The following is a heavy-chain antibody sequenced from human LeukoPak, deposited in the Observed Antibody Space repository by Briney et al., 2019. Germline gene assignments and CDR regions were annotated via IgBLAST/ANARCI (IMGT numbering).Heavy chain of an antibody. CDR2: IYYSGST. Sequence: SETLSLTCTVSGGSISSSSYYWGWLRQPPGKGLEWIGSIYYSGSTYYNPSIKSRVTISVDTSKNQFSLKLSSVTAADTAVYYCARDGAVTPYGSAPFDYWGQGTLVTVSS. CDR1: GGSISSSSYY. J-gene: IGHJ4*02. D-gene: IGHD3-10*01. V-gene: IGHV4-39*07. CDR3: ARDGAVTPYGSAPFDY.